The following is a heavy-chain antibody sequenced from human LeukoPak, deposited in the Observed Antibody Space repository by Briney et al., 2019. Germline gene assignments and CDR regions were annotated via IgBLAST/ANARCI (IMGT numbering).Heavy chain of an antibody. CDR3: ARRPYYSDGGGYF. D-gene: IGHD3-22*01. Sequence: SETLSLTCTVSGDSIGSSDYYWGWIRQPPGKGLEWIGHIFYSGPTYYNPSLKSRVTISVDTSKNQFSLKLSSVTAADTAVYYCARRPYYSDGGGYFWGQGTLVTVSS. J-gene: IGHJ1*01. V-gene: IGHV4-39*01. CDR2: IFYSGPT. CDR1: GDSIGSSDYY.